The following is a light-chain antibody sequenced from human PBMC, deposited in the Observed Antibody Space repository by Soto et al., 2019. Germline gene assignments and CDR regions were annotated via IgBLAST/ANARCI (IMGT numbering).Light chain of an antibody. J-gene: IGLJ3*02. Sequence: QSVLTQPPSASGTPGQRVTISCSGSSSNIGINTVNWYQQLPGTAPKLLIYSNNQRPSGVADRFSGSKSGTSASLAISGLQSEDEADYYCAAWDDRLNGPVFGGGTQLTVL. CDR2: SNN. CDR1: SSNIGINT. CDR3: AAWDDRLNGPV. V-gene: IGLV1-44*01.